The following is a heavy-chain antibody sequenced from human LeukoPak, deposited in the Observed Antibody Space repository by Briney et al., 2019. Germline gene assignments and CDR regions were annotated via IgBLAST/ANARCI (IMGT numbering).Heavy chain of an antibody. CDR1: SGSISRYY. V-gene: IGHV4-59*01. D-gene: IGHD2-21*02. CDR3: ARAGRGGDDGDY. CDR2: IHYSGRP. Sequence: SETLSLICTVSSGSISRYYWSWIRQPPGKTLEWIGYIHYSGRPNYNPSLKSRVTISVDKSKNQFSLNLSSVTTADTAVYYCARAGRGGDDGDYWGQGNLVIVSS. J-gene: IGHJ4*02.